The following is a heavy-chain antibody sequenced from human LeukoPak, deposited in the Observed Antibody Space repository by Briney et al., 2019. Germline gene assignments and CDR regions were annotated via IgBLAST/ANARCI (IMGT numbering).Heavy chain of an antibody. CDR1: AFTFRSYG. CDR3: AKGTKMIGSFYRGHQFDY. J-gene: IGHJ4*02. CDR2: IRFDGSNK. Sequence: GGSLRLSCAASAFTFRSYGMHWVRQAPGKGLEWVAFIRFDGSNKYYADSVKGRFTISRDNSKNTLYLQMNSLRAEDSAVYYCAKGTKMIGSFYRGHQFDYWGQGTLVTVSS. V-gene: IGHV3-30*02. D-gene: IGHD1-26*01.